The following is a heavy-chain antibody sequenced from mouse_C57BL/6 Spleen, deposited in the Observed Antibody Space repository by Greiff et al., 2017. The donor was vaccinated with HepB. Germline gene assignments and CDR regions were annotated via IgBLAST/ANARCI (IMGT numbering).Heavy chain of an antibody. CDR2: INPNNGGT. J-gene: IGHJ4*01. V-gene: IGHV1-18*01. CDR3: ARGDLGPYYYDIGC. CDR1: GYTFTDYY. Sequence: EVQLQQSGPELVKPGASVKIPCKASGYTFTDYYMDWVKQSHGKSLEWIGDINPNNGGTIYNQKFKGKATLTVDKSSSTAYMELRSLTSEDTAVYYCARGDLGPYYYDIGCWGKGPSVT. D-gene: IGHD3-3*01.